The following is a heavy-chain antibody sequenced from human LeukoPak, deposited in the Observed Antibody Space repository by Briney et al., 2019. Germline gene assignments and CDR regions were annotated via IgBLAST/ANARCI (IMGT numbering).Heavy chain of an antibody. Sequence: GGSLRLSCAASGFTFSNYAMSRVRQAPGKGLEWVSTIIGRGGSTDYADSVKGRFTISRDNSKNTLYVQMNSQRAEDTAIYYCARNEYSTLDYWGQGTLVTVSS. CDR2: IIGRGGST. V-gene: IGHV3-23*01. CDR3: ARNEYSTLDY. D-gene: IGHD4-11*01. CDR1: GFTFSNYA. J-gene: IGHJ4*02.